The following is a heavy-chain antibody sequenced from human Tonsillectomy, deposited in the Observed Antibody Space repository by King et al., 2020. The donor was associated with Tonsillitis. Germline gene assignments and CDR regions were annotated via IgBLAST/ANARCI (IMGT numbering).Heavy chain of an antibody. J-gene: IGHJ4*02. CDR1: GFSLSTNGVR. Sequence: VTLKESVPALVKPTQTLTLTCTFSGFSLSTNGVRVSWIRQPPGKALECLAHIAWDDDKFYITSLNTRISISKDTSKNQVVLTMTNMDPVDTATYYCARSTVTNSPVFDYWGQGTLVTVSS. CDR2: IAWDDDK. CDR3: ARSTVTNSPVFDY. D-gene: IGHD4-17*01. V-gene: IGHV2-70*04.